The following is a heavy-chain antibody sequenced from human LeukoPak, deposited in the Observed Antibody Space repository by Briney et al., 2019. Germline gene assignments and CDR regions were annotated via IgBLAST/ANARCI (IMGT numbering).Heavy chain of an antibody. CDR3: AKGYGSSTSYGNWFDP. CDR1: GFTFSTYA. D-gene: IGHD2-2*01. Sequence: PGRPLRLSCGASGFTFSTYAMHWVRQTPDKGLEWVAFISSGGTSENYADSVKGRSTISRDNSKNTLYLRMNNLTPEDTAVYYCAKGYGSSTSYGNWFDPWGQGTLVTVSS. J-gene: IGHJ5*02. CDR2: ISSGGTSE. V-gene: IGHV3-30*18.